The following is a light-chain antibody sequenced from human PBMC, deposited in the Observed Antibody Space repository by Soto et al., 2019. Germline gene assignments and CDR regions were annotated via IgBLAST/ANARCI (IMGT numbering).Light chain of an antibody. CDR2: GAS. J-gene: IGKJ1*01. CDR3: QQYNKWPLT. V-gene: IGKV3-15*01. Sequence: EIVLTQSPGTLSLSPGERATLSCRASQSVSYTYLAWYQQKPGQAPRLLIYGASTRATGIPARFSGSGSETEFTLTISSLQSEDFAVYYCQQYNKWPLTFGQGTKVDIK. CDR1: QSVSYTY.